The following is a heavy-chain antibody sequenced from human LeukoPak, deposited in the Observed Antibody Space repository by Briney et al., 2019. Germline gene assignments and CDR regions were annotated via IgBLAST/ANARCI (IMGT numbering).Heavy chain of an antibody. D-gene: IGHD3-16*02. CDR3: ASPRSSYRYTFDY. J-gene: IGHJ4*02. CDR2: ISTSGST. Sequence: SETLSLTCAVSAASISNYYWSWIRQAPGKGLEWMGYISTSGSTNYNPSLKSRVSISLDTSKNRFSLNLNFVTAADTAVYYCASPRSSYRYTFDYWGQGALVTVSS. CDR1: AASISNYY. V-gene: IGHV4-4*09.